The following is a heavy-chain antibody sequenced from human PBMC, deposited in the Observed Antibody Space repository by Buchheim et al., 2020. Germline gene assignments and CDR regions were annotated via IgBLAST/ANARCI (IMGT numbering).Heavy chain of an antibody. D-gene: IGHD3-10*01. CDR1: GGSFSGYY. V-gene: IGHV4-34*01. J-gene: IGHJ4*02. CDR3: ARGPRYYYGSGSGNFDY. CDR2: INHSGST. Sequence: QVQLQQWGAGLLKPSETLSLTCAVYGGSFSGYYWSWIRQPPGKGLEWIGEINHSGSTNYNPSLTSRVTISVDTSKNQFSLKLSSVTAADTAVYYCARGPRYYYGSGSGNFDYWGQGTL.